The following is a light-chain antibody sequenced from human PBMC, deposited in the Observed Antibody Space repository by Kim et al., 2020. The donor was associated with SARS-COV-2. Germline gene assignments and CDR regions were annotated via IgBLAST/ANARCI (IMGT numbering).Light chain of an antibody. CDR2: GIT. CDR3: QSYDTSFSPYVV. Sequence: VPFLSSATSPNIGAGEAVHWYLQLPGSAANLLLYGITNRPSGVPDRFAGSKSGTPASLAITGLQAEDEADYYCQSYDTSFSPYVVFGGGTKLTVL. V-gene: IGLV1-40*01. CDR1: SPNIGAGEA. J-gene: IGLJ2*01.